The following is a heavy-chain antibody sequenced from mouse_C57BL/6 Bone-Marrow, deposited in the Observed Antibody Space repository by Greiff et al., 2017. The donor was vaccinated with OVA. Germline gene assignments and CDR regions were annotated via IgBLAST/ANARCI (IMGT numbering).Heavy chain of an antibody. Sequence: EVQGVESGGDLVKPGGSLKLSCAASGFTFSSYGMSWVRQTPDKRLEWVATISSGGSYTYYPDSVKGRFTISRDNAKNTLYLQMSSLKSEYTAMYYCARHTLGYYGSSYNYWGQGTTLTVSS. CDR1: GFTFSSYG. J-gene: IGHJ2*01. D-gene: IGHD1-1*01. V-gene: IGHV5-6*01. CDR3: ARHTLGYYGSSYNY. CDR2: ISSGGSYT.